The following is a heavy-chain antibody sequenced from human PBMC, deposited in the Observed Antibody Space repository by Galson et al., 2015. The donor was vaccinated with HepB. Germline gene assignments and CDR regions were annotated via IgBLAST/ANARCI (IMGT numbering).Heavy chain of an antibody. CDR1: GFTFSSYA. J-gene: IGHJ4*02. CDR2: ISGSGGST. D-gene: IGHD5-18*01. CDR3: AKDRGRVGVDTAMVTVGGASDY. Sequence: SLRLSCAASGFTFSSYAMSWVRQAPGKGLEWVSAISGSGGSTYYADSVKGRFTISRDNSKNTLYLQMNSLRAEDTAVYYCAKDRGRVGVDTAMVTVGGASDYWGQGTLVTVSS. V-gene: IGHV3-23*01.